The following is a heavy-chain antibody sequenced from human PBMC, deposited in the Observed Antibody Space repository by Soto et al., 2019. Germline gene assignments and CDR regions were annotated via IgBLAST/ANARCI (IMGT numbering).Heavy chain of an antibody. D-gene: IGHD2-2*01. CDR2: IYYSGST. Sequence: PSETLSLTCTVSGGSISSSSYYWGWIRQPPGKGLEWIGSIYYSGSTYYNPSLKSRVTISVDTSKNQFSLKLSSVTAADTAVYYCARGPVPAATFDYWGQGTLVTVSS. CDR3: ARGPVPAATFDY. V-gene: IGHV4-39*01. CDR1: GGSISSSSYY. J-gene: IGHJ4*02.